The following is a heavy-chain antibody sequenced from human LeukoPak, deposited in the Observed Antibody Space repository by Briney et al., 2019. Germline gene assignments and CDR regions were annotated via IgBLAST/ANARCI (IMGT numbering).Heavy chain of an antibody. CDR1: GFTFSSYG. D-gene: IGHD3-22*01. CDR2: IWYDGSNK. CDR3: ARDHYYDSSGYDY. V-gene: IGHV3-33*01. J-gene: IGHJ4*02. Sequence: PGGSLRLSCAASGFTFSSYGMHWVRQAPGKGLEWVAVIWYDGSNKYYADSVKGQFTISRDNSKNTLYLQMNSLRAEDTAVYYCARDHYYDSSGYDYWGQGTLVTVSS.